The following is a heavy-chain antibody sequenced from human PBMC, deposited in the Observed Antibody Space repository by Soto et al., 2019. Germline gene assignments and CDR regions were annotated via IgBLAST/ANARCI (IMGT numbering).Heavy chain of an antibody. J-gene: IGHJ5*02. D-gene: IGHD3-10*01. CDR2: IYYSGST. CDR1: GGSISTSNYY. CDR3: ARLSTRGSGP. V-gene: IGHV4-39*01. Sequence: PSETLSLTCTVSGGSISTSNYYWGWIRQPPGKGLEWIGSIYYSGSTYYNASLESRVTLSIDTSMSQFSLRLSSVTAPDTAVYYCARLSTRGSGPWGQGTLVTVSS.